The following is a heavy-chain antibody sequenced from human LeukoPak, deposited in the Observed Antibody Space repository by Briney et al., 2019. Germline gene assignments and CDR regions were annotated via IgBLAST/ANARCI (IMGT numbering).Heavy chain of an antibody. CDR2: TYYRSKWYN. J-gene: IGHJ4*02. CDR1: GDSVSSNSAA. V-gene: IGHV6-1*01. D-gene: IGHD1-26*01. CDR3: TRAEIVGATRVFDY. Sequence: SQTLSPTCAIPGDSVSSNSAAWNWIRQSPWRGLEWLGRTYYRSKWYNDYAVSVKSRITINPDTSKNQFSLQLNSVTPEDTAVYYCTRAEIVGATRVFDYWGQGTLVTVSS.